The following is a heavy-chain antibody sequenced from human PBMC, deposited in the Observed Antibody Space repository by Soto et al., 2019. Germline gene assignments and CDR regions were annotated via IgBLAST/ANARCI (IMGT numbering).Heavy chain of an antibody. J-gene: IGHJ5*02. V-gene: IGHV1-18*01. CDR2: ISAYNGNT. CDR3: ARDQGFRVVINSNWFDP. CDR1: GYTFSRYG. Sequence: ASVKVSCKXSGYTFSRYGIMWVRQAPGQGLEWMGWISAYNGNTNSAEKLRGRLTMTTDASTTTAYMELRSLRSDDTAIYYCARDQGFRVVINSNWFDPWGQGTLVTVSS. D-gene: IGHD2-21*01.